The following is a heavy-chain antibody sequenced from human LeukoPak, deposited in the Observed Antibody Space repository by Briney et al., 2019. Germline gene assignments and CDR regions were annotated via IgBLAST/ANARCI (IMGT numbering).Heavy chain of an antibody. CDR2: ISCDGSSE. CDR3: AKDTSRKQVASGY. Sequence: GGSLRLSCAASGFTFSSYGMHWVRQAPGKGLDWVAVISCDGSSEYYADSVQGRFTVARDNSKNTMYLQMNSLRAEDTAVYYCAKDTSRKQVASGYWGQGTLVTVSS. V-gene: IGHV3-30*18. J-gene: IGHJ4*02. CDR1: GFTFSSYG. D-gene: IGHD6-13*01.